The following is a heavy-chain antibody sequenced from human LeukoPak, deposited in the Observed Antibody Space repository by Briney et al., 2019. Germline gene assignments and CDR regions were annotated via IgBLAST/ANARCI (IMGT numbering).Heavy chain of an antibody. CDR3: ARVPSAHSSSSRSGDY. CDR1: GGSFSGYY. CDR2: INHSGST. Sequence: SETLSLTCAVYGGSFSGYYWSWIRQPPGKGLEWIGEINHSGSTNYNPSLKSRVTISVDTSKNQFSLKLSSVTAADTAVYYCARVPSAHSSSSRSGDYWGQGTLVTVSS. V-gene: IGHV4-34*01. D-gene: IGHD6-6*01. J-gene: IGHJ4*02.